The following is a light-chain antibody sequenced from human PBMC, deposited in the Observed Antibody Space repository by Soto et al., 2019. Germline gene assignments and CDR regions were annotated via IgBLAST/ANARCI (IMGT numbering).Light chain of an antibody. CDR3: SSTAVNNNLV. J-gene: IGLJ3*02. Sequence: VLTQSPSASGSPGQSVTISCTGTSSDVGGHNYVSWYQHHPGKAPKLIIYEVSKRPSGVPDRFSGSKSGNTASLTVSGLQAEDEAVYYCSSTAVNNNLVFGGGTKVTVL. CDR2: EVS. CDR1: SSDVGGHNY. V-gene: IGLV2-8*01.